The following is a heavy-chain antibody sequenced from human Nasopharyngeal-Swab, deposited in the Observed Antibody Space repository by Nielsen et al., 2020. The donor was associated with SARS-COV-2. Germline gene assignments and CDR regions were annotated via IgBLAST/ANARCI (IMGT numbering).Heavy chain of an antibody. CDR2: INPNSGGT. J-gene: IGHJ3*01. CDR1: GYTFTDSY. D-gene: IGHD4-23*01. Sequence: ASVKVSCKASGYTFTDSYIHWVRQAPGQGLEYMGRINPNSGGTDFAQKFQGRVTMTRDTSISTAYMELKSLGSDGTAVYYCARTTISSGGRAFDFWGQGTLVTVSS. CDR3: ARTTISSGGRAFDF. V-gene: IGHV1-2*06.